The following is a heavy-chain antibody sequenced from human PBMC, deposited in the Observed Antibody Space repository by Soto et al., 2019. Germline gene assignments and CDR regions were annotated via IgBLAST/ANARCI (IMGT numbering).Heavy chain of an antibody. CDR2: ISSSSSYI. CDR1: GFTFSSYS. J-gene: IGHJ4*02. D-gene: IGHD6-6*01. CDR3: ASKVEYSSSPFDY. Sequence: GGSLRLSCAASGFTFSSYSMNWVRQAPGKGLEWVSSISSSSSYIYYADSVKGQFTISRDNAKNSLYLQMNSLRAEDTAVYYCASKVEYSSSPFDYWGQGTLVTVSS. V-gene: IGHV3-21*01.